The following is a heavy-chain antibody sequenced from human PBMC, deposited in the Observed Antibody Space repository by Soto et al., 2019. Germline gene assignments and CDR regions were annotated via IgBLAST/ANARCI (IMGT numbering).Heavy chain of an antibody. V-gene: IGHV3-9*01. CDR1: GFTFDDYA. CDR3: AKASGDRTFDY. Sequence: SLRISCAASGFTFDDYAMHWVRQAPGKGLEWVSGISWNSGSIGYADSVKGRFTISRDNAKNSLYLQMNSLRAEDTALYYCAKASGDRTFDYWGQGTQVTVSS. CDR2: ISWNSGSI. J-gene: IGHJ4*02. D-gene: IGHD4-17*01.